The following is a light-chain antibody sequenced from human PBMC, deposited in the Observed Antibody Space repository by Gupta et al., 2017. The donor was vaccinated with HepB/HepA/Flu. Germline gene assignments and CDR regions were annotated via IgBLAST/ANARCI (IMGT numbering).Light chain of an antibody. J-gene: IGLJ3*02. CDR1: SSDVGGYYY. Sequence: QPAPTQLRSVSASPGQPATISCTGTSSDVGGYYYVSWYQQHPGRDPKLMLYDVNNRPAGVSDRFSGSKSGNTASLTISGLQAEEEADYYCCSYTGSNTWVFGGGTKLTVL. CDR2: DVN. CDR3: CSYTGSNTWV. V-gene: IGLV2-11*01.